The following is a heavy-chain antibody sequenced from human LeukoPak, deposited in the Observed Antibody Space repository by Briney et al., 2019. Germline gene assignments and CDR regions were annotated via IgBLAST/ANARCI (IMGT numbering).Heavy chain of an antibody. CDR3: AKDLGGKTVSSSWLF. Sequence: GGSLRLSCAASGFTFSSYSMNWVRQAPGKGLEWVSYISSSSSTIYYADSVKGRFTISRDNAKNSLYLQMNSLRAEDTAVYYCAKDLGGKTVSSSWLFWGQGTLVTVSS. J-gene: IGHJ4*02. CDR1: GFTFSSYS. CDR2: ISSSSSTI. V-gene: IGHV3-48*01. D-gene: IGHD6-13*01.